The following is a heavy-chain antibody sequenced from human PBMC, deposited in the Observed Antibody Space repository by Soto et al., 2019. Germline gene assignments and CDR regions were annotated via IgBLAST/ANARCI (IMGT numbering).Heavy chain of an antibody. CDR2: ISYDGSNK. J-gene: IGHJ4*02. V-gene: IGHV3-30-3*01. Sequence: SLRLSCAASGFTFSSYAMHWVRQAPGKGLEWVAVISYDGSNKYYADSVKGRFTISRDNSKNTLYLQMNSLRAEDTAVYYCARDNLRYSSSWYSGYFDYWGQGTLVTVSS. CDR1: GFTFSSYA. D-gene: IGHD6-13*01. CDR3: ARDNLRYSSSWYSGYFDY.